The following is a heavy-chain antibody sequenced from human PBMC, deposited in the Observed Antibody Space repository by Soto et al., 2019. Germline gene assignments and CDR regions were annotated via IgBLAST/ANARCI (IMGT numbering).Heavy chain of an antibody. Sequence: GPGPGLTSETLSLTCAVSGESISSSNWWSWVRQPPGKGLEWIGEIYHSGNTKYNPSLKSRVTISVDKSKNQFSLKLNSVTAADTAVYYCARENDFWSGPNGLDVWGQGTTVTVSS. CDR1: GESISSSNW. J-gene: IGHJ6*02. V-gene: IGHV4-4*02. D-gene: IGHD3-3*01. CDR3: ARENDFWSGPNGLDV. CDR2: IYHSGNT.